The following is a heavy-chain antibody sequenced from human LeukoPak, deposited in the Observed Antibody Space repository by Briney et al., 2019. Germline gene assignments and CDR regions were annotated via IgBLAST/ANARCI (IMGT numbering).Heavy chain of an antibody. Sequence: KPSETLSLTCTVSGGSISSYYWSWIRQPAGKGLEWIGRIYTSGSTNYNPSLKSRVTMSVDTSKNQFSLKLSSVTAADTAVYYCARSHENPGYSSSWYYFDYWGQGTLVTISS. V-gene: IGHV4-4*07. CDR1: GGSISSYY. D-gene: IGHD6-13*01. CDR2: IYTSGST. J-gene: IGHJ4*02. CDR3: ARSHENPGYSSSWYYFDY.